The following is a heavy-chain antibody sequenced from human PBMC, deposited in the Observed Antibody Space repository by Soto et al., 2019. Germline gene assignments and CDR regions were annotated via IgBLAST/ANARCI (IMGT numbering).Heavy chain of an antibody. J-gene: IGHJ4*02. V-gene: IGHV4-34*01. Sequence: SETLSLTCAVYGGSFSGYYWSWIRQPPGKGLEWIGEINHSGSTNYNPSLKSRVTISVDTSKNQFSLKLSSVTAADTAVYYCARRIVGAIEYQYWGQGTLVTVSS. CDR1: GGSFSGYY. CDR3: ARRIVGAIEYQY. D-gene: IGHD1-26*01. CDR2: INHSGST.